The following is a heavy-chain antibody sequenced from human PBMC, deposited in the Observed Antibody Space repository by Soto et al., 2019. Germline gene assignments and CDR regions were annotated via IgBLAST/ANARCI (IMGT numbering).Heavy chain of an antibody. CDR2: IYYSGST. J-gene: IGHJ5*02. D-gene: IGHD3-10*01. Sequence: QVQLQESGPGLVKPSQTLSLTCTVSGGAISSGGYYWSWIRQHPGKGVEWIGYIYYSGSTYYHPSVKSRVTISVDTSKKQSALNLCSVTAADTAVSYCARYRDYGSGRNNFFDTWCQGTLVTVSA. CDR1: GGAISSGGYY. CDR3: ARYRDYGSGRNNFFDT. V-gene: IGHV4-31*03.